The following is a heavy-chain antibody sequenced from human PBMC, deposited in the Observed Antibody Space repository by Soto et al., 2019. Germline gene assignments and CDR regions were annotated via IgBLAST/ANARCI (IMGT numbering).Heavy chain of an antibody. CDR2: IDPSDSYT. V-gene: IGHV5-10-1*01. CDR1: GYSFTSYW. J-gene: IGHJ6*02. CDR3: ARLVIAAAGPSNGMDV. Sequence: PGESLKISCKGSGYSFTSYWISWVRQMPGKGLEWMGRIDPSDSYTNYSPSFQGHVTISADKSISTPYLQWSSLKASDTAMYYCARLVIAAAGPSNGMDVWGQGTTVTVSS. D-gene: IGHD6-13*01.